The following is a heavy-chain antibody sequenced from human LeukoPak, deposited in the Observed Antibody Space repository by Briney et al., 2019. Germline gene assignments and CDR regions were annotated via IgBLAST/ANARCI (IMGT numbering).Heavy chain of an antibody. CDR3: ARGLTRNDFWSGYYTAFDY. J-gene: IGHJ4*02. CDR2: INTNTGNP. D-gene: IGHD3-3*01. Sequence: ASVKVSCKASGYTFTSYYMHWVRQAPGQGLEWMGWINTNTGNPTYAQGFTGRFVFSLDTSVSTAYLQISSLKAEDTAVYYCARGLTRNDFWSGYYTAFDYWGQGTLVTVSS. CDR1: GYTFTSYY. V-gene: IGHV7-4-1*02.